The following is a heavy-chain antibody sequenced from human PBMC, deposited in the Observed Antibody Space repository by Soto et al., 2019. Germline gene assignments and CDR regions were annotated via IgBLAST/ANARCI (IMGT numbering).Heavy chain of an antibody. CDR3: ARGGIAAAAPPDY. D-gene: IGHD6-13*01. CDR2: IYYSGST. Sequence: QVQLQESGPGLVKPSQTLSLTCTVSGGSISSGGYYWSWIRQHPGKGLEWIGYIYYSGSTYYNPSIKSRVTISVDTSKNQFSLKLSSVTAADTAVYYCARGGIAAAAPPDYWGQVTLVTVSS. J-gene: IGHJ4*02. CDR1: GGSISSGGYY. V-gene: IGHV4-31*03.